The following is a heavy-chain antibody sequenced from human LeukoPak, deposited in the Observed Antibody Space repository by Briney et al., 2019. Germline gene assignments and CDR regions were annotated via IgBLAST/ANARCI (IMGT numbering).Heavy chain of an antibody. D-gene: IGHD3-22*01. V-gene: IGHV3-7*03. CDR1: GFTVSSNY. J-gene: IGHJ3*02. CDR3: AKKGGSSGYLAPDAFDI. CDR2: IKQDGSET. Sequence: TGGSLRLSCAASGFTVSSNYMSWVRQAPGKGLEWVANIKQDGSETYYVDSVKGRFTISGDNAKNSLYLQMNSLRAEDTAVYYCAKKGGSSGYLAPDAFDIWGQGTMVTVSS.